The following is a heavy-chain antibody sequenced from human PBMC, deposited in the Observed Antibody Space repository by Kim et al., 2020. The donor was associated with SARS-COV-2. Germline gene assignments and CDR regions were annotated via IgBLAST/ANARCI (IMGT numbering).Heavy chain of an antibody. CDR3: AKGLYSYGRGGMDV. Sequence: GGSLRLSCAASGFTFSSYSMNWVRQAPGKGLEWVSSISSSSSYIYYADSVKGRFTISRDNAKNSLYLQMNSLRAEDTAVYYCAKGLYSYGRGGMDVWGQGTTVTVSS. J-gene: IGHJ6*02. CDR1: GFTFSSYS. V-gene: IGHV3-21*01. D-gene: IGHD5-18*01. CDR2: ISSSSSYI.